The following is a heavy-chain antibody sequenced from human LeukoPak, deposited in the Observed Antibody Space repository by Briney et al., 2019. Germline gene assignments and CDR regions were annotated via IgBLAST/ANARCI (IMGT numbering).Heavy chain of an antibody. CDR3: ARDRIAATEAAYYFYMDV. J-gene: IGHJ6*03. D-gene: IGHD6-13*01. V-gene: IGHV3-11*01. CDR1: GFTFSDYY. CDR2: ISSRGSDV. Sequence: GGSLRLSCSASGFTFSDYYVSWIRQAPGKGLEWHSNISSRGSDVYSADSVRGRFTISTDNAKNSLFLQMNSLRAEDTAVYYCARDRIAATEAAYYFYMDVWGKGTTVTVSS.